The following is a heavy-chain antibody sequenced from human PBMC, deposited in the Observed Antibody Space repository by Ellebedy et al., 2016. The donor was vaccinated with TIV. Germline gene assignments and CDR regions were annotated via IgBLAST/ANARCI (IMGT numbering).Heavy chain of an antibody. CDR1: GFSFRSYW. CDR3: ATDGSYGDFRSPAHAFES. V-gene: IGHV3-7*01. D-gene: IGHD4-17*01. J-gene: IGHJ3*02. CDR2: INQNGSER. Sequence: GGSLRLSCAASGFSFRSYWMSWVRQAPGKGLEWVANINQNGSERYYVDSVKGRFTISRDNAKNSVYLQMNSLRAEDTAVYYCATDGSYGDFRSPAHAFESWGQGTMVSVAS.